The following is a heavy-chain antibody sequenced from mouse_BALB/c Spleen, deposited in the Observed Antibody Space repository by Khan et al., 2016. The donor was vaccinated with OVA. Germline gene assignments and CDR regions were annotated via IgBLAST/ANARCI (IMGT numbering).Heavy chain of an antibody. J-gene: IGHJ3*01. CDR1: GYPLTSYW. Sequence: QVQLQQSGAELVKPGASVKLSCKASGYPLTSYWLHWMKQRPGQGLEWIGEIDPSDNYTNYTQKFKGKATLTVTKSSSTTYMQLSSLTSEDSAVYYGASSCLYGSSTWFAYWGQGTLVTVSA. CDR2: IDPSDNYT. CDR3: ASSCLYGSSTWFAY. V-gene: IGHV1-69*02. D-gene: IGHD1-1*01.